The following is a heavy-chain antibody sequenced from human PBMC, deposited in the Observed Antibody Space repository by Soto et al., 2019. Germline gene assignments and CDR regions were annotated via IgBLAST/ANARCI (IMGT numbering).Heavy chain of an antibody. CDR2: ICHGGST. V-gene: IGHV4-30-2*01. J-gene: IGHJ2*01. CDR3: ARSGYSFGSYWYFDL. CDR1: GGSISSGGYS. Sequence: QPQLLESGSGLVKPSQTLSLTCVYSGGSISSGGYSWSWIRQPPGKGLEWIGYICHGGSTSYNPSLKRRVSISVDRSKNQFSLRLTSVTAADTAVYYCARSGYSFGSYWYFDLWGRGTLVSVSS. D-gene: IGHD5-18*01.